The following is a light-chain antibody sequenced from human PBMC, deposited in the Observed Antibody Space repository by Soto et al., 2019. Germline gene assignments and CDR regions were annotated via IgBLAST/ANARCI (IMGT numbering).Light chain of an antibody. Sequence: QLVLTQPPSVSGAPGQRVTISCTGSSSNIGAGYDVQWYQQLPGTAPKLLMYANSDRPSGVPDRFSGSKSGTSASLAITGLQADDEADYYCQSYDSSLSGSVFGGGTKLTVL. V-gene: IGLV1-40*01. CDR2: ANS. CDR1: SSNIGAGYD. J-gene: IGLJ2*01. CDR3: QSYDSSLSGSV.